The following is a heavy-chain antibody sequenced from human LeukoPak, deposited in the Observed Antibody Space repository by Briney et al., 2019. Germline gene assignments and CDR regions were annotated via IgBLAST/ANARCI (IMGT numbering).Heavy chain of an antibody. D-gene: IGHD2-2*01. J-gene: IGHJ4*02. CDR1: GFTFSSYS. CDR3: AKVGYCSSTSCPNDY. V-gene: IGHV3-23*01. CDR2: ISGSGGST. Sequence: GGSLRLSCAASGFTFSSYSMSWVRQAPGKGLEWVSDISGSGGSTYYADSVKGRFTISRDNSKNTLYLQMNSLRAEDTAVYYCAKVGYCSSTSCPNDYWGQGTLVTVSS.